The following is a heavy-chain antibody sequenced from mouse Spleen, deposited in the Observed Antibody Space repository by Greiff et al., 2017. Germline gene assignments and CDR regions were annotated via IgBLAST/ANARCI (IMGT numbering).Heavy chain of an antibody. CDR2: ISSGGSYT. D-gene: IGHD1-1*01. Sequence: EVKLVESGGDLVKPGGSLKLSCAASGFTFSSYGMSWVRQTPDKRLEWVATISSGGSYTYYPDSVKGRFTISRDNAKNTLYLQMSSLKSEDTAMYYCERQSYGSSPYFDVWGAGTTVTVSS. J-gene: IGHJ1*01. V-gene: IGHV5-6*02. CDR1: GFTFSSYG. CDR3: ERQSYGSSPYFDV.